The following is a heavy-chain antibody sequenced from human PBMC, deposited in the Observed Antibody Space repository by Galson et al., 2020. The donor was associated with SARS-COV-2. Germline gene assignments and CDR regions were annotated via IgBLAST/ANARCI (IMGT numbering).Heavy chain of an antibody. CDR3: ARRKYYNYYMDV. J-gene: IGHJ6*03. CDR2: ISYTGST. Sequence: SETLSLTCTVSGGSISTSSDYWGWIRQSPGKGLEWIGTISYTGSTYYNPSLKSRVFISVDTSKNQFSLTLSSVTAADTGVYYCARRKYYNYYMDVWGKGTTVTISS. CDR1: GGSISTSSDY. V-gene: IGHV4-39*01.